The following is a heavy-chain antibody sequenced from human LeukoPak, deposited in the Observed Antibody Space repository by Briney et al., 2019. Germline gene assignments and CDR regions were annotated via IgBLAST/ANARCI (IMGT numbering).Heavy chain of an antibody. V-gene: IGHV3-11*03. J-gene: IGHJ5*02. Sequence: GGSLRLSCAASGFSFSDYNMSWGCQAPGKGLEWLSYIDGSSSRTNYADSVKGRFTISRDNVKNSLYLQMNSLRAEDTAVYFCARRGTDYCTPSSCHPNWFAPWGQGTQVTVSS. CDR2: IDGSSSRT. D-gene: IGHD4-11*01. CDR3: ARRGTDYCTPSSCHPNWFAP. CDR1: GFSFSDYN.